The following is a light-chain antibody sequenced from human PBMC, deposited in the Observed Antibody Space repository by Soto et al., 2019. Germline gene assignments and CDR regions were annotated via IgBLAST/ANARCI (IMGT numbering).Light chain of an antibody. V-gene: IGLV2-14*01. CDR2: EVS. CDR1: SSDVGGYNY. J-gene: IGLJ3*02. CDR3: SSYTSTSNLV. Sequence: QSALTQPASVSGSPGQSITISCTGTSSDVGGYNYVSWYQHHPGKAPKLMIYEVSHRPSGVSNRFSGSKSGNTASLTISGLQAEDEGDYYCSSYTSTSNLVFGGGTKLTVL.